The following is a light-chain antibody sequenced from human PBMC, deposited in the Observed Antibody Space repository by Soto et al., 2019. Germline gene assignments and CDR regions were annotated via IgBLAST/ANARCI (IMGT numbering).Light chain of an antibody. CDR1: SSNIGAGCD. Sequence: QSVLTQPPSMSGAPGQKVTISCTGSSSNIGAGCDVHWYQQLPGTAPKLLIYSNNNRPSGVPDRFSGSKSGSSASLAISGLQAEDETHYYCQSYDTALGGLVFGGGTKLTVL. J-gene: IGLJ2*01. CDR2: SNN. V-gene: IGLV1-40*01. CDR3: QSYDTALGGLV.